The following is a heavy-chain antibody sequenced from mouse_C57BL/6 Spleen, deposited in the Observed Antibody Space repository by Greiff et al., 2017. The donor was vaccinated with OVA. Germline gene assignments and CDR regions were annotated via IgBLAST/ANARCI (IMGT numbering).Heavy chain of an antibody. Sequence: QVQLQHPGAELVKPGASVKLSCKASGYTFTSYWMHWVKQRPGQGLEWIGMIHPNSGSTNYNEKFKSKATLTVDKSSSTAYMQLSSLTSEDSAVYYCARGNYYGSFYWYFDVWGTGTTVTVSS. D-gene: IGHD1-1*01. V-gene: IGHV1-64*01. CDR3: ARGNYYGSFYWYFDV. J-gene: IGHJ1*03. CDR2: IHPNSGST. CDR1: GYTFTSYW.